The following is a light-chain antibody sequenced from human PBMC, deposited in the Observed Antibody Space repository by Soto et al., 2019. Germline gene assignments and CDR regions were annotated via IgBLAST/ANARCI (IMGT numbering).Light chain of an antibody. CDR2: DAS. V-gene: IGKV1-5*01. J-gene: IGKJ4*01. CDR1: QTISTW. Sequence: DIQMTQSPSTLSASAGDRVTITCRASQTISTWLAWNQHKAGKAPRLLIYDASSLETGVSSRFSGGGSGTEFTLTISNLQPDDFATYYCQQYDSSSATFGGGTKVDIK. CDR3: QQYDSSSAT.